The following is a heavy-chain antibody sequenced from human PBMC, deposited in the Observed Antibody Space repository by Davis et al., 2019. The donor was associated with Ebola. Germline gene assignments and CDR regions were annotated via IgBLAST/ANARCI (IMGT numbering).Heavy chain of an antibody. Sequence: GESLKISCAASGFTFSSYWMSWVRQTSGKGLEWVATINQDGSEKSLVGSVKGRFTISRDNVEDSLFLQIDSLRAEDTAVYYCARKRYYYEDEKGWFDLWGQGTLVTVSS. CDR1: GFTFSSYW. V-gene: IGHV3-7*03. CDR3: ARKRYYYEDEKGWFDL. CDR2: INQDGSEK. D-gene: IGHD3-22*01. J-gene: IGHJ5*01.